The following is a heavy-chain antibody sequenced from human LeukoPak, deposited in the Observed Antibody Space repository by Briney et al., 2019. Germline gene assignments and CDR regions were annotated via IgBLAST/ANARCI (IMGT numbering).Heavy chain of an antibody. J-gene: IGHJ2*01. V-gene: IGHV3-48*01. CDR2: ISSGSGTI. Sequence: QPGGSLRLSCAASGSAFSSYNINWVRQAPGKGLEWVSYISSGSGTIYYADSVKGRFTISRDNAKNSLFLQMNSLRAEDMAVYYCAALRGLQNWYFDLWGRGTLVTVSS. CDR1: GSAFSSYN. CDR3: AALRGLQNWYFDL. D-gene: IGHD4-17*01.